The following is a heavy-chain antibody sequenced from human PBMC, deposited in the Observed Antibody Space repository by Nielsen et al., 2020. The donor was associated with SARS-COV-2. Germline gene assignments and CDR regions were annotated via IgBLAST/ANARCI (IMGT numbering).Heavy chain of an antibody. CDR1: GFTFSSYA. CDR2: ISYDGSNK. D-gene: IGHD3-16*02. CDR3: AKLGSDHALRLTYYFDY. V-gene: IGHV3-30*04. J-gene: IGHJ4*02. Sequence: GGSLRLSCAASGFTFSSYAMHWVRQAPGKGLEWVAVISYDGSNKYYADSVKGRFTISRDNSKNTLYLQMNSLRAEDTAVYYCAKLGSDHALRLTYYFDYWGQGTLVTVSS.